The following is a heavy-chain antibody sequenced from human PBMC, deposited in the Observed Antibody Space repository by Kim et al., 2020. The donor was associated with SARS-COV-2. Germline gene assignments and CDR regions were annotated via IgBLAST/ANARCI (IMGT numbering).Heavy chain of an antibody. V-gene: IGHV1-69*13. J-gene: IGHJ4*02. CDR1: GGTFSSYT. D-gene: IGHD2-15*01. CDR3: ASPREYCSGGGCYGEGYYFHY. Sequence: SVKVSCRASGGTFSSYTINWVRQAPGQGLEWMGGIIPIFGSSHYAQKFQGRVTITADESTSTAYMELSSLRSEDTAVYYCASPREYCSGGGCYGEGYYFHYWGQGTLVTVSS. CDR2: IIPIFGSS.